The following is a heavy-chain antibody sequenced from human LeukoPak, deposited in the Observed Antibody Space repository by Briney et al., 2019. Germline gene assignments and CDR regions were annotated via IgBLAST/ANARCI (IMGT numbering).Heavy chain of an antibody. V-gene: IGHV3-23*01. Sequence: GGSLRLSCAASGFTFSSYAMSWVRQAPGKGLEWVSAISGSDRSTHYADSVKGRFTISRDNSRNTLYLQMNSLRAEDTAVYYCAKDPRSLTGTTFFDYWGQGTLVIVSS. D-gene: IGHD1-20*01. CDR3: AKDPRSLTGTTFFDY. CDR1: GFTFSSYA. J-gene: IGHJ4*02. CDR2: ISGSDRST.